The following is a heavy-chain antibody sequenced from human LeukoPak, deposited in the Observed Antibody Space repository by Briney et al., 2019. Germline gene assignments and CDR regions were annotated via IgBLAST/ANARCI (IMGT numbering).Heavy chain of an antibody. CDR1: GHYMTDGDYY. J-gene: IGHJ4*02. CDR2: MHYTGST. Sequence: SETLSLTCTVSGHYMTDGDYYWTWIRQPPGKALEWIGYMHYTGSTYKSPSLKSRVTISVDTSRNQFSLKLSSVTAADTAIYYCARHCTGGSCYSFDYWGQGMLVAVFS. CDR3: ARHCTGGSCYSFDY. V-gene: IGHV4-30-4*08. D-gene: IGHD2-8*02.